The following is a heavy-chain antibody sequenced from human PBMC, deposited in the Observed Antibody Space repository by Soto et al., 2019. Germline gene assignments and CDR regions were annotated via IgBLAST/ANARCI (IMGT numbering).Heavy chain of an antibody. CDR3: ARVSWYNSGHEGFDI. Sequence: EVQLLESGGGLVQPGGSLRLSCAASGFTFNNYAMSWVRQAPGKGLEWVSAVTGSGGTTYYADFVKGRFTISRDNSMNTLDLQMNSLRAEDTAVYYCARVSWYNSGHEGFDIWCLGTMVTVSS. D-gene: IGHD6-25*01. CDR1: GFTFNNYA. V-gene: IGHV3-23*01. CDR2: VTGSGGTT. J-gene: IGHJ3*02.